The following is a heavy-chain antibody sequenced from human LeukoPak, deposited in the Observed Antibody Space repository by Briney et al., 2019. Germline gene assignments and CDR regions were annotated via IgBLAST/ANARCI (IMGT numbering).Heavy chain of an antibody. V-gene: IGHV3-33*01. Sequence: GRSLRLSCAASGFTFSNYGVHWVRQAPGKGLEWVAVIWYDGSNKYYADSVKGRFIISRDNSKNTLYLQMNSLRDEDTAVYYCARDVYGDNTTFRFDYWGHRT. CDR1: GFTFSNYG. CDR3: ARDVYGDNTTFRFDY. J-gene: IGHJ4*01. D-gene: IGHD4-17*01. CDR2: IWYDGSNK.